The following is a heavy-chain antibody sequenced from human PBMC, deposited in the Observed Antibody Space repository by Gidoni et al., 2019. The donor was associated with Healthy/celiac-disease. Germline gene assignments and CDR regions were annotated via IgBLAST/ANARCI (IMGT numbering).Heavy chain of an antibody. V-gene: IGHV4-31*03. CDR3: ARLPLGGYCSSTSCYWSYYMDV. CDR2: IYYSGST. Sequence: QVQLQESGPGLVKPSQTLSLTCTVSGGSISSGGYYWSWIRQHPGKGLEWIGYIYYSGSTYYNPSLKSRVTISVDTSKNQFSLKLSSVTAADTAVYYCARLPLGGYCSSTSCYWSYYMDVWGKGTTVTVSS. CDR1: GGSISSGGYY. J-gene: IGHJ6*03. D-gene: IGHD2-2*01.